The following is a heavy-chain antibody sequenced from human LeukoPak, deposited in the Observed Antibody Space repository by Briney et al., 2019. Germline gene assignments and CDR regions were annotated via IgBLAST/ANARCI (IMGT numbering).Heavy chain of an antibody. CDR1: GFTFSSYW. D-gene: IGHD2-21*02. V-gene: IGHV3-74*01. CDR3: AKDPLDCGGDCYSNY. Sequence: GGSLRLSCAASGFTFSSYWMHWVRQAPGKGLVWVSRISTDASSTTYADSVKGRFTISRDNAKDTLYLQMNSLRAEDTAVYYCAKDPLDCGGDCYSNYWGQGTLVTVSS. CDR2: ISTDASST. J-gene: IGHJ4*02.